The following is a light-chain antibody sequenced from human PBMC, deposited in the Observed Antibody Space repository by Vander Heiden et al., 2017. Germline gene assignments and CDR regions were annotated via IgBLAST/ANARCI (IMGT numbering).Light chain of an antibody. J-gene: IGLJ3*02. V-gene: IGLV3-1*01. Sequence: SYELTQPPSVSVSPGQTASITCSGDKLGDKYACWSQQKPGQSPVLVSYHDSKRPSGIPERFAGYNAGNTATLIISGTQAMDEADYYGQAWDSSTANLVFGGGTKLTVL. CDR3: QAWDSSTANLV. CDR2: HDS. CDR1: KLGDKY.